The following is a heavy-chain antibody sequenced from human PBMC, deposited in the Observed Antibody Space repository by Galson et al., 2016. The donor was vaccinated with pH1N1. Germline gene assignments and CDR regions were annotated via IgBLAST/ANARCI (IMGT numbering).Heavy chain of an antibody. CDR3: SRDGDRRGDYRPWGDY. D-gene: IGHD4-17*01. CDR2: INQDGTEK. V-gene: IGHV3-7*03. J-gene: IGHJ4*02. Sequence: SLRLSCAAFEFTLQTYPMSWVRQVPGKGLEWVANINQDGTEKNYVDSVKGRFIISRDVAKNSLYLQMSRLTAEDTATHFCSRDGDRRGDYRPWGDYWGQGSLVIVSS. CDR1: EFTLQTYP.